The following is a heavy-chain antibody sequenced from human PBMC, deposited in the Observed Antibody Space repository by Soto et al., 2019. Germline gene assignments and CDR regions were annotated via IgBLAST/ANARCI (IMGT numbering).Heavy chain of an antibody. Sequence: GESLKISCVASGFNFKKFLMAWVRQAPGKGLGWVSGISCCGGSTYYADSVKGRISISRDDSKKTLSLQMNSLRGEDTAHYYCYLADGEQCVVPHFDNWGQGTLVTVSS. CDR3: YLADGEQCVVPHFDN. J-gene: IGHJ4*02. CDR2: ISCCGGST. CDR1: GFNFKKFL. D-gene: IGHD6-19*01. V-gene: IGHV3-23*01.